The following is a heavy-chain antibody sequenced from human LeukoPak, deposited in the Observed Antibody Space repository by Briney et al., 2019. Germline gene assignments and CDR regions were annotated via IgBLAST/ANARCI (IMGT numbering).Heavy chain of an antibody. J-gene: IGHJ4*02. CDR1: GYTSTDYY. CDR2: INPNNGGT. Sequence: ASVKVSCKASGYTSTDYYMHWVRQAPGQGLEWLGWINPNNGGTNYAQKFQGRVTMTRDTSISTAYMELSSLRSDDTAVYYCARDRGGGSGTYYILYWGLGSLVTVSS. CDR3: ARDRGGGSGTYYILY. D-gene: IGHD3-10*01. V-gene: IGHV1-2*02.